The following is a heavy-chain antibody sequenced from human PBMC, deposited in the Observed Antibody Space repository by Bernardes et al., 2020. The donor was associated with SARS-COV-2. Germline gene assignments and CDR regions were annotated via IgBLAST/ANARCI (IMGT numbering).Heavy chain of an antibody. CDR3: ATTHYYDSSGYFPAGNY. J-gene: IGHJ4*02. Sequence: SETLSLTCAVYGGSFSVYYWTWIRQHPGPGLEWIGEINHSGSTNYNPSLKSRVTISVNTSKNQFSLKLSSVTAADTAVYYCATTHYYDSSGYFPAGNYWGQGTLVTVSS. CDR2: INHSGST. V-gene: IGHV4-34*01. D-gene: IGHD3-22*01. CDR1: GGSFSVYY.